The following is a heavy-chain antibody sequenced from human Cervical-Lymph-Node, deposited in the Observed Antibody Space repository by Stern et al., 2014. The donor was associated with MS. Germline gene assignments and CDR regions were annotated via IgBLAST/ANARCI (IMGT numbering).Heavy chain of an antibody. J-gene: IGHJ6*02. CDR1: GGNFSSYA. D-gene: IGHD1-26*01. V-gene: IGHV1-69*01. CDR2: VIPTFGTA. CDR3: ARGELKEGLVRGMDV. Sequence: QMQLVQSGAEVKKPGSSVKVSCKASGGNFSSYAISWARQAPGQGLELMWGVIPTFGTANYAQKFQGRVTITADESTSTAYMELSSLRSEDTAVYYCARGELKEGLVRGMDVWGQGTTVTVSS.